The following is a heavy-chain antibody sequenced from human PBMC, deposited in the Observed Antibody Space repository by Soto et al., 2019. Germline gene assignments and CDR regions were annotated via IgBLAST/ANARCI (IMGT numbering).Heavy chain of an antibody. V-gene: IGHV3-66*01. Sequence: PGGSLRLSCAASGFTVSSNYMSWVRQAPGKGLEWVSVIYSGGSTYYADSVKGRFTISRDNSKNTLYLQMNSLRAEDTAVYYCARMAYDFWSGYSDSGIYYFDYWGQGTLVTVSS. D-gene: IGHD3-3*01. CDR1: GFTVSSNY. J-gene: IGHJ4*02. CDR3: ARMAYDFWSGYSDSGIYYFDY. CDR2: IYSGGST.